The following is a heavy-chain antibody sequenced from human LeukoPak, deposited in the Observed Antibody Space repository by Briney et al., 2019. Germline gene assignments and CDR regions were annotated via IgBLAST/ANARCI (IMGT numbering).Heavy chain of an antibody. D-gene: IGHD4-17*01. J-gene: IGHJ4*02. CDR2: ISGSGGST. Sequence: GGSLRLSCAASGFTFSSYAMSWVRQAPGKGLEWVTAISGSGGSTYYADSVKGRFTISRDNSKNTLYLQMNSLRAEDTAVYYCAKGSPSTVTTLYGYWGQGTLVTVSS. V-gene: IGHV3-23*01. CDR3: AKGSPSTVTTLYGY. CDR1: GFTFSSYA.